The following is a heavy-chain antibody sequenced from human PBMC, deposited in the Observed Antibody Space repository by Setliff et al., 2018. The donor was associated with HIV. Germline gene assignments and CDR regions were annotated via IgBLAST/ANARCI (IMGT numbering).Heavy chain of an antibody. CDR3: ARLVSSSWSYYFDS. Sequence: ETLSLTCTVSSGSISSSDYDGAWIRQPPGKGLEGIGTISYSGGTYYNPSLESRVPMSVDTSKNQFSLRLSSVTAADTAVYYCARLVSSSWSYYFDSWGQGTLVTVSS. J-gene: IGHJ4*02. CDR2: ISYSGGT. V-gene: IGHV4-39*01. CDR1: SGSISSSDYD. D-gene: IGHD6-13*01.